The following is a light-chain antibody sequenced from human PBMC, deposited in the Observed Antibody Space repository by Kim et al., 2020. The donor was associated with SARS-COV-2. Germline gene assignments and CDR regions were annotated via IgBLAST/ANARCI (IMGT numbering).Light chain of an antibody. CDR3: QQYENFPLT. V-gene: IGKV1-33*01. CDR2: DAS. CDR1: HDIDKS. Sequence: ASVGDTVTGSCQASHDIDKSLNWYQQKPGRAPKLLIYDASNLETGVPSRFSGGGSRRDFSFTISSLQPDDIATYYCQQYENFPLTFGGGTKVDIK. J-gene: IGKJ4*01.